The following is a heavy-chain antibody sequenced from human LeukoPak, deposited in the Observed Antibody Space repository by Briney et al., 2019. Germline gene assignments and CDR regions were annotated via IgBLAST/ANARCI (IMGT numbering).Heavy chain of an antibody. CDR3: AAILEGYFDY. Sequence: GASVKVSCKASGFAFTSSAVQWVRHARGQHLEWIGWIDVGSGNTNYAQKFQERVTITRDMSTSTAYMELSSLRSEDTAVYYCAAILEGYFDYWGQGTLVTVSS. CDR1: GFAFTSSA. CDR2: IDVGSGNT. V-gene: IGHV1-58*01. J-gene: IGHJ4*02.